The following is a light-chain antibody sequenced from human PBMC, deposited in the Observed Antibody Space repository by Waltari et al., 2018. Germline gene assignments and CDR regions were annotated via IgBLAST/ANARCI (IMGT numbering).Light chain of an antibody. J-gene: IGKJ1*01. CDR2: AAS. CDR1: QTVTTF. V-gene: IGKV1-39*01. Sequence: DIQLTQSPSYLSASVGDRVSITCRASQTVTTFLNWYQQKPGKAPQVLIFAASNLQSGVPSRFSGSGSGTEFTLTISSLQPEDFATYFCQQSYSNPWTFGQGTKVEIK. CDR3: QQSYSNPWT.